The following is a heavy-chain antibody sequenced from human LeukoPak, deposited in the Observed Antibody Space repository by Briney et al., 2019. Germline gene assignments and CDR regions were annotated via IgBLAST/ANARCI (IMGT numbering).Heavy chain of an antibody. J-gene: IGHJ5*02. CDR1: GYTSTSYG. V-gene: IGHV1-69*13. CDR2: IIPIFGTA. D-gene: IGHD3-3*01. CDR3: ARIVTIFGVPQGFDP. Sequence: ASVKVSCKASGYTSTSYGISWVRQAPGQGLEWMGGIIPIFGTANYAQKFQVRVTITADDSTSTAYMELSSLRSEDTAVYYCARIVTIFGVPQGFDPWGQGTLVTVSS.